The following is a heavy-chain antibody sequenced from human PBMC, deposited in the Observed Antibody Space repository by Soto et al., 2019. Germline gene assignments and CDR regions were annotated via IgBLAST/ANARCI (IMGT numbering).Heavy chain of an antibody. CDR2: IKSKIDGGTR. J-gene: IGHJ4*02. Sequence: EVKLVESGGGMVKPGGSLRLSCAASNFTFNNTYMNWVRQAPGRGLEWVGRIKSKIDGGTRDYAAPVKGRFTISRDDSKGTLYLQMNSLKIEDTAVYYCSTDYYDSSDYYYACDSWGQGTLVTVSS. CDR3: STDYYDSSDYYYACDS. D-gene: IGHD3-22*01. V-gene: IGHV3-15*07. CDR1: NFTFNNTY.